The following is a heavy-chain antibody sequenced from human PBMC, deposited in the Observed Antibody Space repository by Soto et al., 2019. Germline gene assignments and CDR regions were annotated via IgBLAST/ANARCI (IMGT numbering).Heavy chain of an antibody. CDR1: GFTFSSYA. J-gene: IGHJ4*02. D-gene: IGHD6-6*01. Sequence: EVQLVESGGGLVQPGGSLRLSCSASGFTFSSYAMHWVRQAPGKGLEYISAISSNGGSTYYADSVKGRFTISRDNSKNTLYLQMSSLRAEDTAVYYCVKDLVYSSSSGKTFDYWGQGTLVTVSS. V-gene: IGHV3-64D*06. CDR3: VKDLVYSSSSGKTFDY. CDR2: ISSNGGST.